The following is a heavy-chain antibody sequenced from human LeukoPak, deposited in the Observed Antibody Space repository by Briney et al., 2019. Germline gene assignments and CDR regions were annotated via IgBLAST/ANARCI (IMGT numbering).Heavy chain of an antibody. Sequence: GRSLRHSCAASGFTFSSYGMHWVRQAPGKGLEWVAVIWYDGSNKYYADSVKGRFTISRDNSKNTLYLQMNSLRAEDTAVYYCARVLGYSSGWYSDWGQGTLVTVSS. CDR3: ARVLGYSSGWYSD. CDR2: IWYDGSNK. CDR1: GFTFSSYG. J-gene: IGHJ4*02. V-gene: IGHV3-33*01. D-gene: IGHD6-19*01.